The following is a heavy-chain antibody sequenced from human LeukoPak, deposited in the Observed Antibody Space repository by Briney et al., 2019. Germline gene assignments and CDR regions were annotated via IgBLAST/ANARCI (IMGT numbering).Heavy chain of an antibody. V-gene: IGHV4-31*03. CDR3: ASMSGYYSKFDY. Sequence: SETLSLTCTVSGGSTGSAGYYWSWIRQHPGKGLEWIAYNNYSGNTYHNPSLKSRVTISVDTSRNQFSLKLNSVTAADTAIYYCASMSGYYSKFDYWGQGTLVTVSS. J-gene: IGHJ4*02. CDR1: GGSTGSAGYY. D-gene: IGHD3-22*01. CDR2: NNYSGNT.